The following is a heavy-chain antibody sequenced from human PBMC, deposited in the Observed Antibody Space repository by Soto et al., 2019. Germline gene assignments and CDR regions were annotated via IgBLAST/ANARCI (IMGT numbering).Heavy chain of an antibody. CDR3: ARRQDGYFDY. Sequence: SETLSLTCTVSDGSISSYYWSWVRQPPGKGLEWIGYIYYSGSTNYNPSLKSRVTISVDTSKNQFSLKLSSVTAADTAVYYCARRQDGYFDYWGQATLVTVSS. D-gene: IGHD2-15*01. CDR2: IYYSGST. CDR1: DGSISSYY. V-gene: IGHV4-59*01. J-gene: IGHJ4*02.